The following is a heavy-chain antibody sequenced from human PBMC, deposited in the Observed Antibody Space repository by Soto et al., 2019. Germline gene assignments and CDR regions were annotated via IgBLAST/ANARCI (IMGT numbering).Heavy chain of an antibody. J-gene: IGHJ6*02. Sequence: QVQLVESGGGVVKPGRSLRLSCEASGFTFSSYGMHWVRQAPGKGLEWVAVISYDGSNKYYADYVKGRFTIPRDNSKNTLYLQMHSLRADDTAVYYCAKDLVAIQLWFSDGMDVWGRGTTVTVS. V-gene: IGHV3-30*18. CDR3: AKDLVAIQLWFSDGMDV. D-gene: IGHD5-18*01. CDR1: GFTFSSYG. CDR2: ISYDGSNK.